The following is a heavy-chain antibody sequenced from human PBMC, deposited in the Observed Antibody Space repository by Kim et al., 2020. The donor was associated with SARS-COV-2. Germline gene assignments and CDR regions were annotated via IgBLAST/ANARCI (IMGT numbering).Heavy chain of an antibody. CDR2: IYYSGST. Sequence: SETLSLTCTVSGGSISNYYWSWIRQPPGKGLEWIGYIYYSGSTNYNPSLQSRVTMSVNTSKIQFSLKLSSVTAADTAVYYFARGILGFCSSSSCPEGAFDIWGQGTMVTVSS. CDR1: GGSISNYY. J-gene: IGHJ3*02. V-gene: IGHV4-59*01. D-gene: IGHD2-2*01. CDR3: ARGILGFCSSSSCPEGAFDI.